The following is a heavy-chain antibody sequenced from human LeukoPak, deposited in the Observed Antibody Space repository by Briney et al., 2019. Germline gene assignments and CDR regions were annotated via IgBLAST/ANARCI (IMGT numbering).Heavy chain of an antibody. V-gene: IGHV1-2*02. CDR3: VWEGYCSSTSCYGFDP. J-gene: IGHJ5*02. CDR1: GYTFTGYY. D-gene: IGHD2-2*01. Sequence: ASVKVSCKASGYTFTGYYMHWVRQAPGQGLEWMGWINPNSDGTNYAQKFQGRVTMTRATSISTAYMELSRLRSDDTAVYYCVWEGYCSSTSCYGFDPWGQGTLVTVSS. CDR2: INPNSDGT.